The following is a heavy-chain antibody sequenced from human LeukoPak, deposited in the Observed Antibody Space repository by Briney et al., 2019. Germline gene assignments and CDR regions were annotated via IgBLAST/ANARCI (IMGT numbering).Heavy chain of an antibody. Sequence: PGRSLRLSCAASGFTFDDYAMHWVRQAPGKGLEWVSGISWNSGSIGYADSVKGRFTISRDNAKNSLYLQMNSLRAEDTAVYYCARDLSITGTTIGYWGQGTLVTVSS. J-gene: IGHJ4*02. CDR2: ISWNSGSI. CDR1: GFTFDDYA. V-gene: IGHV3-9*01. CDR3: ARDLSITGTTIGY. D-gene: IGHD1-20*01.